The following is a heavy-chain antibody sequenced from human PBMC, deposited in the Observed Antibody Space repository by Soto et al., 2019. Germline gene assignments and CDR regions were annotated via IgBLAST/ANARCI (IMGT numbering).Heavy chain of an antibody. V-gene: IGHV3-21*01. J-gene: IGHJ5*02. CDR2: ISSSSSYI. D-gene: IGHD5-12*01. Sequence: GGSLRLSCAASGFTFSSYSMNWVRQAPGKGLEWVSSISSSSSYIYYADSVKGRFTISRDNAKNSLYLQMNSLRAEDTAVYYCARDLGIEMATIRYTWGQGTLVTRLL. CDR3: ARDLGIEMATIRYT. CDR1: GFTFSSYS.